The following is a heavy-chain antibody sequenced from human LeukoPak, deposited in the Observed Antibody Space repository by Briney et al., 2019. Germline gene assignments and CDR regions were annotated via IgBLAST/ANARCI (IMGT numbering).Heavy chain of an antibody. D-gene: IGHD2-21*02. CDR1: GYTFTSYY. J-gene: IGHJ4*02. Sequence: GASVKVSCKASGYTFTSYYMHWVRQAPGQGLEWMGIINPSGGSTTYAQKFQGRVTMTRDTSTSTVYMEVSSLRSEDTAVYYCARDLDCGGDCYGYYFDYWGQGTLVTVSS. CDR3: ARDLDCGGDCYGYYFDY. V-gene: IGHV1-46*01. CDR2: INPSGGST.